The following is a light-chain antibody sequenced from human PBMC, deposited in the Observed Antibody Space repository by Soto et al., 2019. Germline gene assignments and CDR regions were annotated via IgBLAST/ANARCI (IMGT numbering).Light chain of an antibody. CDR2: DVG. CDR1: SSDVGGYNY. J-gene: IGLJ1*01. CDR3: NSYRNTAARYV. V-gene: IGLV2-14*03. Sequence: QSVLTQPASVSGSPGQSITISCTGTSSDVGGYNYVSWYQHRPGEVPKLIIYDVGDRPSGISDRFSDSKSGNTASLTISGLRAEDEADYYCNSYRNTAARYVFGTGTKVTVL.